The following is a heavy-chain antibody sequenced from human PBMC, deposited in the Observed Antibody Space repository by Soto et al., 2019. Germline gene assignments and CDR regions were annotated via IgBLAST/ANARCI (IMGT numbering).Heavy chain of an antibody. Sequence: SETLSLTCAVYGGSFSGYYWSWIRQPPGKGLEWIGEINHSGSTNYNPSLKSRVTISVDTSKNQFSLKLSSVTAADTAVYYCASRDDILTGYPFDYWGQGSLVTVSS. V-gene: IGHV4-34*01. CDR3: ASRDDILTGYPFDY. CDR1: GGSFSGYY. CDR2: INHSGST. J-gene: IGHJ4*02. D-gene: IGHD3-9*01.